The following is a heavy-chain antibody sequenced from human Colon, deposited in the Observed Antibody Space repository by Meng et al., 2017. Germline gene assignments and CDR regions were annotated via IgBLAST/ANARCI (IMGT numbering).Heavy chain of an antibody. J-gene: IGHJ4*02. CDR2: FSHSGTT. CDR1: SGSISSSDW. Sequence: VPAEESGPGLVKPSGTLSLTCAVSSGSISSSDWWSWVRLSPGKGLEWIGEFSHSGTTNYSPSLKSRSTISVDKSKSQFSLKLSSVTAADTAVYYCARNGKWGFDYWGQGTLVTVSS. V-gene: IGHV4-4*02. D-gene: IGHD1-26*01. CDR3: ARNGKWGFDY.